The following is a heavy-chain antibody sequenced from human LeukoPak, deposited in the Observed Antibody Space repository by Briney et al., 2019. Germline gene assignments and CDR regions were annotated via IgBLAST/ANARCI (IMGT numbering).Heavy chain of an antibody. CDR2: ISYDGSNK. CDR3: ARPLYSSGWSTRLVGYFDY. Sequence: GGSLRLSCVASGFTFSSYAMHWVRQAPGKGLEWVAVISYDGSNKYYADSVKGRFTISRDNSKNTLYLQMNSLRAEDTAVYHCARPLYSSGWSTRLVGYFDYWGQGTLVTVSS. V-gene: IGHV3-30*04. D-gene: IGHD6-19*01. J-gene: IGHJ4*02. CDR1: GFTFSSYA.